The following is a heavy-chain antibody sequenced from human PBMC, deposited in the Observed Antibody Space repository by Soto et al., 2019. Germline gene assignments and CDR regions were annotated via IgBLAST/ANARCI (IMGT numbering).Heavy chain of an antibody. CDR2: ISCSSSTI. CDR1: GFTFSIYT. D-gene: IGHD2-15*01. Sequence: GGSLRLSCAASGFTFSIYTMTWVRQAPGKGLECISYISCSSSTICYADSVKGRFTISRDNAKNSLYLQMNSLRAEDTALYYCAKSNLEEYCSGGSCYSAFDIWGQGTMVTVSS. V-gene: IGHV3-48*04. CDR3: AKSNLEEYCSGGSCYSAFDI. J-gene: IGHJ3*02.